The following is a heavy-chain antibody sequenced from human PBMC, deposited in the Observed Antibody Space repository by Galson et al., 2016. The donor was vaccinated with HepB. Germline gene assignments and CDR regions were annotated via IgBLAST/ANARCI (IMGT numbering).Heavy chain of an antibody. D-gene: IGHD2-8*02. CDR3: AKDYCTGFNCYVDGHYFDY. J-gene: IGHJ4*02. CDR1: GFTFNNHA. V-gene: IGHV3-33*06. Sequence: SLRLSCAASGFTFNNHAMHWVRQAPGKGLDWVAVIWNDGSNKYYSVSVKGRFTISRDDFKNTVYLEMNSLSVEDTALYYCAKDYCTGFNCYVDGHYFDYWGQGVLVTVSS. CDR2: IWNDGSNK.